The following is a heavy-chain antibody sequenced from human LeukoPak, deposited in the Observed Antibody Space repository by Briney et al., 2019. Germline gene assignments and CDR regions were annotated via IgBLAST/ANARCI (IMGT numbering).Heavy chain of an antibody. CDR2: INPNSGGT. V-gene: IGHV1-2*02. J-gene: IGHJ4*02. CDR1: GYTFTGYY. Sequence: ASVKVSCQASGYTFTGYYMHWVRQPPGQGLEWMGWINPNSGGTNYVQKFQGRVTMTRDTSISTAYMELSRLRSDDTAVYYCARLPGYSSGWFRGEADYWGQGALATVSS. CDR3: ARLPGYSSGWFRGEADY. D-gene: IGHD6-19*01.